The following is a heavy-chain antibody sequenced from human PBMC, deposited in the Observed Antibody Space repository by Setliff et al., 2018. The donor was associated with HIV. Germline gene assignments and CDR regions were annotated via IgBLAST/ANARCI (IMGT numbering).Heavy chain of an antibody. Sequence: PSETLSLTCSVSGVSIVTGGFYYSWIRQHPGKGLEWIGYVHYSGSLYHNPSLNNRITISVDSSKNQFSLRLTSVTAADTAVYYCARAIRRAPPSDYLPGDCFDSWGQGTLVTVSS. CDR2: VHYSGSL. CDR3: ARAIRRAPPSDYLPGDCFDS. CDR1: GVSIVTGGFY. D-gene: IGHD4-17*01. V-gene: IGHV4-31*03. J-gene: IGHJ4*02.